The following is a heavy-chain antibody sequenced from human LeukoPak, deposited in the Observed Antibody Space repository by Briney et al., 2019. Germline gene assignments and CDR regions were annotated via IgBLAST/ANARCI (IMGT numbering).Heavy chain of an antibody. CDR2: ISGSGVST. J-gene: IGHJ4*02. CDR1: GFSFGNYA. V-gene: IGHV3-23*01. CDR3: ARLVRWRFDY. Sequence: PGGSLRLSCAASGFSFGNYAMSWVRQAPGKGLEWVSSISGSGVSTYFADSVKGRCTISRDNSKNTLYLQMNNLRPEDTAVYYCARLVRWRFDYWGQGALVTVSS. D-gene: IGHD4-23*01.